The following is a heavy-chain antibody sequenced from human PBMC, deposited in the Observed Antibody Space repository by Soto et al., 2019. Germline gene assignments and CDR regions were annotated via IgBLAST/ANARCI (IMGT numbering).Heavy chain of an antibody. CDR2: ISAHNGNT. Sequence: QVHLVQSGAEVKKPGASVKVSCKGSGYTFTSYGITWVRQAPGQGLEWMGWISAHNGNTDYAQKVQGSATVTRDPSTSPAYMALRSLRCDDTVVYDCARRRYGDYWGQGALVSGSS. D-gene: IGHD1-1*01. CDR1: GYTFTSYG. J-gene: IGHJ4*02. V-gene: IGHV1-18*01. CDR3: ARRRYGDY.